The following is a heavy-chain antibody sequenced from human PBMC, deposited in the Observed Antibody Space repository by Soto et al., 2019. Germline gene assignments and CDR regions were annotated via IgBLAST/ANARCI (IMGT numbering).Heavy chain of an antibody. J-gene: IGHJ5*02. CDR1: GCTLTELS. V-gene: IGHV1-24*01. CDR3: ATDPVVVPAAIKWFDP. D-gene: IGHD2-2*02. CDR2: FDPEDGET. Sequence: ASVKVSCKVSGCTLTELSMHWVRQAPGKGLEWMGGFDPEDGETIYAQKFQGRVTMTEDTSTDTAYMELSSLRSEDTAVYYCATDPVVVPAAIKWFDPWGQGTLVTVSS.